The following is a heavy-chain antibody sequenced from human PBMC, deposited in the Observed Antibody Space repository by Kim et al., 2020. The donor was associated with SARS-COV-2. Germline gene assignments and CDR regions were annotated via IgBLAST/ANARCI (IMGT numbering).Heavy chain of an antibody. D-gene: IGHD3-3*01. CDR2: ISGNGGTT. J-gene: IGHJ5*02. Sequence: GGSLRLSCAASGLTFSSYAMSWVRQAPGKGLEWVSGISGNGGTTYYADSVRGRFTISRDSSKDTRYLQMNGLRAEDTALYYCAKDSGTSIFGSRGWFDP. CDR3: AKDSGTSIFGSRGWFDP. CDR1: GLTFSSYA. V-gene: IGHV3-23*01.